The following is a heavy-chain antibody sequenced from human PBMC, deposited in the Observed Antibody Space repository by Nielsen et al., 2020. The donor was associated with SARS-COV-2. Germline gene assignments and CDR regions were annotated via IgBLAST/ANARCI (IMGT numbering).Heavy chain of an antibody. Sequence: VRQMPGKGLEWMGGIIPIFGTANYAQKFQGRVTITADESTSTAYMELSSLRSEDTAVYYCAIATFLYYDFWSGYSLNYYYYMDVWGKGTTVTVSS. D-gene: IGHD3-3*01. CDR2: IIPIFGTA. J-gene: IGHJ6*03. CDR3: AIATFLYYDFWSGYSLNYYYYMDV. V-gene: IGHV1-69*01.